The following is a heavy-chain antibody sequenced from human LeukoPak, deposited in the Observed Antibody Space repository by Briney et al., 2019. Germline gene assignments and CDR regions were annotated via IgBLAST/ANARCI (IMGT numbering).Heavy chain of an antibody. V-gene: IGHV4-59*01. D-gene: IGHD5-18*01. CDR1: GGSISSYY. CDR3: ARVSQGSGYSLGAWFDP. J-gene: IGHJ5*02. CDR2: IYYSGST. Sequence: SETLSLTCTVSGGSISSYYWSWIRQPPGKGLEWIGYIYYSGSTNYNPSLKSQVTISVDTSKNQFSLKLSSVTAADTAVYYCARVSQGSGYSLGAWFDPWGQGTLVTVSS.